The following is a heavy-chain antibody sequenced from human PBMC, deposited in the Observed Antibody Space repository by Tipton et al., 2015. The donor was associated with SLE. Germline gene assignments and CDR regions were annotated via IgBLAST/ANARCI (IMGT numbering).Heavy chain of an antibody. CDR3: VRGPWAYYYYMDA. D-gene: IGHD3-16*01. CDR1: GGSLTSSSYF. J-gene: IGHJ6*03. V-gene: IGHV4-39*07. Sequence: TLSLTCTVSGGSLTSSSYFWGWIRQSPGKGLEWFGNINTGGGTYRNPSLMSRVTISVDTSKTQFSLIVTSVTAADTAVYYCVRGPWAYYYYMDAWGKGTKVTVSS. CDR2: INTGGGT.